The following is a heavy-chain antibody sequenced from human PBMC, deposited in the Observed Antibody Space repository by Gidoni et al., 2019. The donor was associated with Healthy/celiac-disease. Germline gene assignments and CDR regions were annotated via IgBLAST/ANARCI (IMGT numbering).Heavy chain of an antibody. Sequence: QVQLVQSGAEVKKPGSSVKVSCKASGGTFSSYASSWVRQAPGQGLEWMGRIIPILGIANYAQKFQGRVTITADKSTSTASMELSSLRSEDTAVYYCARQTYSSGWYGGGFDYWGQGTLVTVSS. CDR3: ARQTYSSGWYGGGFDY. CDR2: IIPILGIA. CDR1: GGTFSSYA. J-gene: IGHJ4*02. V-gene: IGHV1-69*04. D-gene: IGHD6-19*01.